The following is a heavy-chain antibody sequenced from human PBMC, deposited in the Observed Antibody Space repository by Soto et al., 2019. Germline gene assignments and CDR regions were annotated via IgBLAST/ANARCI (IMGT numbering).Heavy chain of an antibody. V-gene: IGHV3-30*18. Sequence: QVQLVESGGGVVQPGRSLRLSCAASGFTFSSYGMHWVRQAPGKGLEWVAVISYDGSNKYYADSVKGRFTISRDNSKNTLYLQMNSLRAEDTAVYYFAKESAGAEIDYWGQGTLVTVSS. J-gene: IGHJ4*02. D-gene: IGHD1-26*01. CDR1: GFTFSSYG. CDR2: ISYDGSNK. CDR3: AKESAGAEIDY.